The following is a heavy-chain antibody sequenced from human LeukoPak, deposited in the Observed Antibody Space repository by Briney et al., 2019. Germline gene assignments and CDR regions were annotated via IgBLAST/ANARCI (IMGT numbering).Heavy chain of an antibody. Sequence: SETLSLTCTVSGYSISSGHYWGWIRHPPGKGLEWIGNIYHSGGTYYNPSLKSRVTISVDTSKNQFSLKLSSVTAADTAVYYCARDFLGGLDYWGQGTLVTVSS. J-gene: IGHJ4*02. V-gene: IGHV4-38-2*02. CDR2: IYHSGGT. CDR3: ARDFLGGLDY. D-gene: IGHD3-16*01. CDR1: GYSISSGHY.